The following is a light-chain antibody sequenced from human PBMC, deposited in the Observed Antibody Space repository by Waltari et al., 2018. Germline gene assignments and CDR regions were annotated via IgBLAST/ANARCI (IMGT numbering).Light chain of an antibody. V-gene: IGKV3-11*01. CDR1: QSVSSY. CDR2: DAS. CDR3: QQRSNWPT. Sequence: EIVLTQSPVTLSLSPGESATLSCRASQSVSSYLAWYQQKPGQAPRLLIYDASNRATGIPARFSGGGSGTDFTLTISSLEPEDFAVYYCQQRSNWPTFGPGTKVDIK. J-gene: IGKJ3*01.